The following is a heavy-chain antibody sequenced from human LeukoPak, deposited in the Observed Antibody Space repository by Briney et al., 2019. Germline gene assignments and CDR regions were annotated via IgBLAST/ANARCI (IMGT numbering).Heavy chain of an antibody. Sequence: ASVKVSCEASGYIFTRYGISWVRQAPGQGLEWMGWITSYNGNTNYAQKFQGRVTMTTDTSTSTAYMELRSLRSDDTAVYYCASGSKSNYYDNTGYWLIAFDIWGQGTMVTVSS. D-gene: IGHD3-22*01. J-gene: IGHJ3*02. CDR3: ASGSKSNYYDNTGYWLIAFDI. CDR2: ITSYNGNT. CDR1: GYIFTRYG. V-gene: IGHV1-18*01.